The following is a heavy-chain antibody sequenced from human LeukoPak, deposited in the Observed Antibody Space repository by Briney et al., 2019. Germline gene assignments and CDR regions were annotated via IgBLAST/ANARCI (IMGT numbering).Heavy chain of an antibody. V-gene: IGHV4-39*07. Sequence: SETLSLTCTVSGGSISSSSYYWGWIRQPPGKGLEWIGSIYYSGSTISVDTSKNQFSLKLSSVTAADTAVYYCATQSITMIVVVIEAFDIWGQGTMVTVSS. J-gene: IGHJ3*02. CDR1: GGSISSSSYY. D-gene: IGHD3-22*01. CDR3: ATQSITMIVVVIEAFDI. CDR2: IYYSG.